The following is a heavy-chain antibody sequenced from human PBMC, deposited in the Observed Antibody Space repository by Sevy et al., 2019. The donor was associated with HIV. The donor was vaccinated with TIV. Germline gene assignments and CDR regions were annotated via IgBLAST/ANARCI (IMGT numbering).Heavy chain of an antibody. D-gene: IGHD2-15*01. V-gene: IGHV3-30*02. J-gene: IGHJ6*02. CDR2: MRYDGSNK. Sequence: GGSLRLSCAASGFTFSSYGMHWVRQAPGKGLEWVAFMRYDGSNKYYADSVKGRFTISRDNSKNTLYLQMNSLRAEDTAVYYCATSRYCSGGSCYGADYYYGMDVWGQGTTVTVSS. CDR3: ATSRYCSGGSCYGADYYYGMDV. CDR1: GFTFSSYG.